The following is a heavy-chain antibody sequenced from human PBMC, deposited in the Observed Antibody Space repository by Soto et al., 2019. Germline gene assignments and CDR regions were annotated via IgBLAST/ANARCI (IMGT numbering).Heavy chain of an antibody. CDR2: ISSSSTI. J-gene: IGHJ6*03. CDR3: ASLCSGGSCYGYYYYMDV. Sequence: GGSLRLSCAASGFTFSSYSMNWVRQAPGKGLEWVSYISSSSTIYYADSVKGRFTISRDNAKNSLYLQMNSLRAEDTAVYYCASLCSGGSCYGYYYYMDVWGKGTTVTVSS. D-gene: IGHD2-15*01. V-gene: IGHV3-48*01. CDR1: GFTFSSYS.